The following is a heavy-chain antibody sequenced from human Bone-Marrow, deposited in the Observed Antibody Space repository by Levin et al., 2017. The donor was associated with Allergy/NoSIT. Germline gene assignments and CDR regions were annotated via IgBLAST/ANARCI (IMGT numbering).Heavy chain of an antibody. J-gene: IGHJ4*02. CDR2: IWTDGSHQ. CDR3: AREVYGGKSGGGFDF. V-gene: IGHV3-33*01. D-gene: IGHD4-23*01. CDR1: GFTFSSYA. Sequence: GGSLRLSCAASGFTFSSYAMHWVRRAPGKGLEWVAVIWTDGSHQYYADSVKGRFTISRDNSKNTLYLQMDSLRAEDTAVYYCAREVYGGKSGGGFDFWGRGTLVTVSS.